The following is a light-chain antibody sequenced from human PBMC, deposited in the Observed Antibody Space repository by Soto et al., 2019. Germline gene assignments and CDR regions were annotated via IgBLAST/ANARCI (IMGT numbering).Light chain of an antibody. V-gene: IGKV3-15*01. J-gene: IGKJ1*01. CDR2: GAS. Sequence: VMTQSPVTLSVSPGERATLSCRTSQSVGTNLAWYQQKPGQAPRLLIYGASTRATDIPPRFSGSGSGTEVTLTISSLQSEDFAVYYCLQSYNGPPWTFGQGTKVEIK. CDR1: QSVGTN. CDR3: LQSYNGPPWT.